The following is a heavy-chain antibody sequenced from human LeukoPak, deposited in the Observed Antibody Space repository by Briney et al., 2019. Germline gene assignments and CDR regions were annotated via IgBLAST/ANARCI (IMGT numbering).Heavy chain of an antibody. D-gene: IGHD2-15*01. Sequence: SETLSLTCTVSGGSISSYYWSWIRQPPGKGLEWIGYIYYSGSTNYNPSLESRVTISVDTSKNQFSLKLSSVTAADTAVYYCAGGSGGSWGWNYWGQGTLVTVSS. V-gene: IGHV4-59*01. CDR1: GGSISSYY. CDR3: AGGSGGSWGWNY. J-gene: IGHJ4*02. CDR2: IYYSGST.